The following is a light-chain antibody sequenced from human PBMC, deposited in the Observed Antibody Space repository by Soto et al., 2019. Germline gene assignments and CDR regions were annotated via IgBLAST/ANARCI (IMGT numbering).Light chain of an antibody. V-gene: IGKV3-20*01. Sequence: IVLTHSPGTLSLSPGERATLSFRSSQSVSSSYLAWYQQKPGQAPRLLIYGASSRATGIPDRFSGSGSGTDFTLTISRLEPEDFAVYYCQQYGSSPWKFGQGTRLEIK. CDR1: QSVSSSY. CDR3: QQYGSSPWK. J-gene: IGKJ5*01. CDR2: GAS.